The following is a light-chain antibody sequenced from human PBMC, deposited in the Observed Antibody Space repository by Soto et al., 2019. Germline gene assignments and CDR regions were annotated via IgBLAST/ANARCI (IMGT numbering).Light chain of an antibody. CDR2: GNS. J-gene: IGLJ1*01. CDR3: QSYDSSLSGSEV. CDR1: SSNIGAGYD. Sequence: QLVLTQPPSVSGAPGQRVTISCTGSSSNIGAGYDVHWYQQLPGTAPKLLIYGNSNRPSGVPDRFSGSKSGTSASLAITGLQAEDEADYYFQSYDSSLSGSEVFGTGTKLTVL. V-gene: IGLV1-40*01.